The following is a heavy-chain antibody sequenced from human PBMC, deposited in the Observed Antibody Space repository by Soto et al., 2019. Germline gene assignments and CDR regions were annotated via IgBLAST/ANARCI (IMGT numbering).Heavy chain of an antibody. CDR2: IYSGGST. CDR3: ARAPHNYYGSGTYGY. Sequence: GGSLRLSCAASGFTVNSNYMSWVRQAPGKGLEWVSVIYSGGSTFYADSVKGRFTISRDNSKNTLYLQMNSLRAEDTAVYYCARAPHNYYGSGTYGYWGQGTLVTVSS. CDR1: GFTVNSNY. J-gene: IGHJ4*02. D-gene: IGHD3-10*01. V-gene: IGHV3-66*01.